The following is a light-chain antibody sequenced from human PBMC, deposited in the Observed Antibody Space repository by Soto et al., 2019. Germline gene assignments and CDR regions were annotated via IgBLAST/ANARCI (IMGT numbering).Light chain of an antibody. V-gene: IGKV1-39*01. J-gene: IGKJ2*01. CDR3: QQSYATPYT. CDR1: RSSGSY. Sequence: DIEMTQSPSSLSASVGDRVTITCRASRSSGSYLKWYQQRPGKDPKLLIYAAYSLQSGVPSRFSGSGSGTDFTLTISSLQPEDFATYYCQQSYATPYTFGQGKKLELK. CDR2: AAY.